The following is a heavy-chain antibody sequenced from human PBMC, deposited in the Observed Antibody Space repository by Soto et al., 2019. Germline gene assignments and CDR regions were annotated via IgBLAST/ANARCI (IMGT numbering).Heavy chain of an antibody. V-gene: IGHV3-33*01. CDR2: IWYDGSKK. Sequence: QVQLVESGGGVVQPGRSLRLSCAASGFTFSSYGMHWVRQAPGKGLEWVAVIWYDGSKKYYADSVKGRFTISRDNSKNTLYLQMNSLRAEDTAVYYCARDVRLVGGVGALGYGGQGTLVTVSS. CDR3: ARDVRLVGGVGALGY. J-gene: IGHJ4*02. CDR1: GFTFSSYG. D-gene: IGHD1-26*01.